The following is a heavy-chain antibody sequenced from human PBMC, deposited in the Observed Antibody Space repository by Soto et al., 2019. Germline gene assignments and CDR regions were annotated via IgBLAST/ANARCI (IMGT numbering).Heavy chain of an antibody. V-gene: IGHV1-3*01. Sequence: QVQLVQSGAEVKTPGASVNVSCRASGCTFTSYAIHWLRQAPGQGLEWMGWINAGNGDAKYSENFQGRVTVSRDTFASTLYMELNSLRPADTAVYYCARDVRSSIDNWGQGTLVTVSS. CDR1: GCTFTSYA. J-gene: IGHJ4*02. CDR3: ARDVRSSIDN. D-gene: IGHD3-10*01. CDR2: INAGNGDA.